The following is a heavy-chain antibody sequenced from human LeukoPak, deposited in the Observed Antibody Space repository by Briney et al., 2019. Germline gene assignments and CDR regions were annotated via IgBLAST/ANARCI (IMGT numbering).Heavy chain of an antibody. Sequence: KPSETVSLTSTVSGGSITTYYWSWIRQPPGKGLVWIGYIYYSGSTNYNPSLKSRVTISVDTSKNQFSLKLSSVTAADTAVYYCARGAGTEDYWGQGTLVTVSS. CDR2: IYYSGST. V-gene: IGHV4-59*01. D-gene: IGHD1-7*01. CDR1: GGSITTYY. CDR3: ARGAGTEDY. J-gene: IGHJ4*02.